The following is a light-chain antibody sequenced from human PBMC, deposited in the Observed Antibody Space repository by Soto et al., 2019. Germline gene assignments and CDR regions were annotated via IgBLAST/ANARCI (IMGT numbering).Light chain of an antibody. V-gene: IGLV2-8*01. CDR3: SSYAGSSNLV. CDR2: EVS. Sequence: QSALIQPPSASGSPGQSVTISCTGTSNDVGGYNYVSWYQQHPGKAPKLMIYEVSKRPSGVPDRFSGSKSGNTASLTVSGLQAEDEADYYCSSYAGSSNLVFGGGTKLTVL. J-gene: IGLJ2*01. CDR1: SNDVGGYNY.